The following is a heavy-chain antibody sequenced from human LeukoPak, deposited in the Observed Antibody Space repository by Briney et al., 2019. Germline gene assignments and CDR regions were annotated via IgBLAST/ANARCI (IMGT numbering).Heavy chain of an antibody. J-gene: IGHJ2*01. Sequence: PGGSLRLSCAASGFTFSSYWMTWVRQAPGKGLEWVANIGEDGSEKYYVDSVKGRFTVSRDNSRNSLFLQMNNLRAEDTAVYYCASGQGWHFDLWGRGTLVTVSS. CDR1: GFTFSSYW. CDR3: ASGQGWHFDL. CDR2: IGEDGSEK. V-gene: IGHV3-7*01.